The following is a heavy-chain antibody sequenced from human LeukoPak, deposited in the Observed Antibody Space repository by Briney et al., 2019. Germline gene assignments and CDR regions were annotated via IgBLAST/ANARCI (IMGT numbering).Heavy chain of an antibody. D-gene: IGHD3-10*01. CDR2: ISAYNDYT. Sequence: ASVKVSCKASGYTFTRYAISWVRQAPGQGLEWMGWISAYNDYTKYAQNFQGRVTMTTDTSTTTAYMELRSLRSDDTAVYYCARGQPNRLMWFGELLSNINPFDYWGQGTLVTVSA. CDR1: GYTFTRYA. J-gene: IGHJ4*02. CDR3: ARGQPNRLMWFGELLSNINPFDY. V-gene: IGHV1-18*01.